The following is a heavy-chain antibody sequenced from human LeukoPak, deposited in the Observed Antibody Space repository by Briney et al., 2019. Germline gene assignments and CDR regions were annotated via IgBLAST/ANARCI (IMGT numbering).Heavy chain of an antibody. Sequence: GGSLRLSCAASGFTFSSYWMHWVRQAPGKGLVWVSHIDTDGSNTNYADSVKGRFTISRDNAQNTLYLQMNSLRVEDSAIYYCAKKNSGPNPFDFWGQGTLVTVSS. J-gene: IGHJ4*02. CDR1: GFTFSSYW. CDR3: AKKNSGPNPFDF. CDR2: IDTDGSNT. V-gene: IGHV3-74*01. D-gene: IGHD1-14*01.